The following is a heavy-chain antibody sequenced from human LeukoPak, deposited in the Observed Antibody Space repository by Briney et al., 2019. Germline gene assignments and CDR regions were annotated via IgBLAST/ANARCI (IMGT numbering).Heavy chain of an antibody. V-gene: IGHV1-24*01. J-gene: IGHJ4*02. CDR2: LDGENDQK. D-gene: IGHD3-3*01. CDR1: GYTVTEMS. CDR3: ADFYTTSGFFY. Sequence: ASVKVSCKVSGYTVTEMSIHWVRQSPGKGLEWMGGLDGENDQKVYAQQFQDRVTMSEDTSTDTAYMELSNLQSEDTAVYFCADFYTTSGFFYWGQGTLVTVSS.